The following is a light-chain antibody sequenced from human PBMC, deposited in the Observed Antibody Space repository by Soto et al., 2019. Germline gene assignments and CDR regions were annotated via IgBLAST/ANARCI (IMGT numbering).Light chain of an antibody. CDR2: LGS. CDR3: MRGLQPPPI. CDR1: QSLLHSNGYNY. J-gene: IGKJ3*01. V-gene: IGKV2-28*01. Sequence: VMTQSPLSLPVTPGEPASISCRSSQSLLHSNGYNYLDWYLQKPVQSPQVLIYLGSNRASGVPDRFSGSGSGTDFTLKISRVEAEDVGIYYCMRGLQPPPIFGPGTKVDIK.